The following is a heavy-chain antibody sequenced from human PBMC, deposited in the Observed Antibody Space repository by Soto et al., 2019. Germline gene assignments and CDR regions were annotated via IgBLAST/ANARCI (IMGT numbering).Heavy chain of an antibody. Sequence: QVQLVESGGGVVQPGRSLRLSCAASGFTFSSYGMHWVRQAPGKGLEWVAVISYDGSNKYYADSVKARFTISRDNSKNTLYLQMNSLRAEDTAVYYCAKDKLGYCISTSCYSYFDYWGQGTLVTVSS. D-gene: IGHD2-2*03. CDR1: GFTFSSYG. V-gene: IGHV3-30*18. CDR3: AKDKLGYCISTSCYSYFDY. CDR2: ISYDGSNK. J-gene: IGHJ4*02.